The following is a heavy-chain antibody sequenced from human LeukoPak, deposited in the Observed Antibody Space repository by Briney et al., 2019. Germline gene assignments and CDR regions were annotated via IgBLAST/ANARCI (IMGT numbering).Heavy chain of an antibody. D-gene: IGHD5-18*01. J-gene: IGHJ3*02. CDR2: IYSGGST. CDR3: ARLGYGRALGAFDI. V-gene: IGHV3-53*01. Sequence: GGSLRLSCAASGFTVSSNYMSWVRQAPGKGLEWVSVIYSGGSTYYADSVKGRFTISRDNSKNTLYLQMNSLRAEDTAVYYCARLGYGRALGAFDIWGQGTMVTVSS. CDR1: GFTVSSNY.